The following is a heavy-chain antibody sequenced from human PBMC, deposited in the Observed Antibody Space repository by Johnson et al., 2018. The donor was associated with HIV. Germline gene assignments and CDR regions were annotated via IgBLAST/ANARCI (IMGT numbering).Heavy chain of an antibody. D-gene: IGHD3-3*01. CDR1: GFTISSNY. V-gene: IGHV3-53*01. J-gene: IGHJ3*02. CDR3: ARYYNFWSGHYTNAFDI. CDR2: IYSGGST. Sequence: EVQLVESGGGLIQPGGSLRLSCAASGFTISSNYMSWVRQAPGKGLEWVSVIYSGGSTYYADSVKGRFTISRDNSKNTLYLQMNSLRAEDTAVYYCARYYNFWSGHYTNAFDIWGQGTMVTVSS.